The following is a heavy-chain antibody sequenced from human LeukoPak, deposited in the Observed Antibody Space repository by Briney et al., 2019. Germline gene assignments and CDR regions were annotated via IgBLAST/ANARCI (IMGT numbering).Heavy chain of an antibody. CDR1: GGSFSGYY. J-gene: IGHJ5*02. D-gene: IGHD6-19*01. CDR3: ARGQARLSWFDP. CDR2: IYHSGST. V-gene: IGHV4-34*01. Sequence: SETLSLTCAVYGGSFSGYYWSWIRQPPGKGLEWIGDIYHSGSTYYNPSLKSRVTISVDTSKNQFFLKLRSVTAADTAVYYCARGQARLSWFDPWGQGTLVTVSS.